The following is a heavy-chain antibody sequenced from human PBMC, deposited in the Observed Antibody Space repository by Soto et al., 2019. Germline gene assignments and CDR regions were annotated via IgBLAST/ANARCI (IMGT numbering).Heavy chain of an antibody. V-gene: IGHV1-69*12. J-gene: IGHJ4*02. D-gene: IGHD6-25*01. Sequence: QVQLVQSGAEVKKPGSSVKVSCKASGGTFSSYAISWVRQAPGQGLEWMGGIIPIFGTANYAQKFQGRVTITADDSPSTAYMGLRSLRSEDTAGYYCARRGSGYSYAGDSRGFTEWGQGTLVTVSS. CDR3: ARRGSGYSYAGDSRGFTE. CDR1: GGTFSSYA. CDR2: IIPIFGTA.